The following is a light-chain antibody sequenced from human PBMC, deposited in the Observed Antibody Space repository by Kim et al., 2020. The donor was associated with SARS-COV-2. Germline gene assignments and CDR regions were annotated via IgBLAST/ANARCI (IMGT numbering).Light chain of an antibody. CDR3: QPSYSTPPWT. V-gene: IGKV1-39*01. CDR2: AAS. CDR1: QSISSY. Sequence: DIQMTQSPSSLSASVGDRVTITCRASQSISSYLNWYQQKPGKAPKLLIYAASSLQSGVPSRFSGSGSGTDFTLTISSLQPEDFATYYCQPSYSTPPWTFGQGSTVDIK. J-gene: IGKJ1*01.